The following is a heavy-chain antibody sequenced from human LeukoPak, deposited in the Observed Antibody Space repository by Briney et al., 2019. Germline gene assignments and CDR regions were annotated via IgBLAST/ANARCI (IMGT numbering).Heavy chain of an antibody. Sequence: ASVKVSCKASGYTFTSYGISWVRQAPGQGLEWMGWISAYNGNTNYAQKLQGRVTMTTDTSTSTAYMELRSLRSDDTAVYYCARDQGIVGAYKTRYYYMDVWGKGTTVTVSS. D-gene: IGHD1-26*01. CDR2: ISAYNGNT. J-gene: IGHJ6*03. CDR1: GYTFTSYG. CDR3: ARDQGIVGAYKTRYYYMDV. V-gene: IGHV1-18*01.